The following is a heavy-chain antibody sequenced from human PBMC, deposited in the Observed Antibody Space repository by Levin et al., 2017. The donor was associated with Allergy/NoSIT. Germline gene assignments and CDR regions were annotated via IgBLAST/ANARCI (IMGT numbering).Heavy chain of an antibody. V-gene: IGHV1-18*01. Sequence: ASVKVSCKASGYTFTSYGISWVRQAPGQGLEWMGWISAYNGNTNYAQKLQGRVTMTTDTSTSTAYMELRSLRSDDTAVYYCARTLEENCSSTSCLYYYYYYMDVWGKGTTVTVSS. CDR2: ISAYNGNT. J-gene: IGHJ6*03. D-gene: IGHD2-2*01. CDR3: ARTLEENCSSTSCLYYYYYYMDV. CDR1: GYTFTSYG.